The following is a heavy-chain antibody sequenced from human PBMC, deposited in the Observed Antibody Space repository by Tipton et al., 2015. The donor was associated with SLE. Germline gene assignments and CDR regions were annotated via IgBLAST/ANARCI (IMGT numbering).Heavy chain of an antibody. CDR2: IYYSGST. CDR1: GGSISSYY. Sequence: TLSLTCTVSGGSISSYYWSWIRQPPGKGLEWIGYIYYSGSTNNNPSLKSRVTISVDTSKNQFSLKLSSVTAAYTAVYYCVRLRSKVLIDYWGQGALVTVSS. V-gene: IGHV4-59*08. J-gene: IGHJ4*02. CDR3: VRLRSKVLIDY. D-gene: IGHD2-8*01.